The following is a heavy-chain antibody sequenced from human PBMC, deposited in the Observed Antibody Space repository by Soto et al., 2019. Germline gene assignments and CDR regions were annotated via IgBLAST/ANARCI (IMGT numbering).Heavy chain of an antibody. CDR2: INPSGGST. V-gene: IGHV1-46*01. CDR1: GYTFTSYY. J-gene: IGHJ6*02. CDR3: AREEGGSIGYCSSTSCYGGGMDV. Sequence: ASVKVSFKASGYTFTSYYMHWLRQAPGQGLEWMGIINPSGGSTSYAQKFQGRVTMTRDTSTSTVYMELSSLRSEDTAVYYCAREEGGSIGYCSSTSCYGGGMDVWGQGTTVTVSS. D-gene: IGHD2-2*01.